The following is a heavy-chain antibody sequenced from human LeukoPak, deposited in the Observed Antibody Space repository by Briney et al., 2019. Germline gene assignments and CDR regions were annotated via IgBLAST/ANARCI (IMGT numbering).Heavy chain of an antibody. Sequence: GGSLRLSCGASGFTFSSNGMNWVRQAPGKGLEWVSYISSSGSTMYYADSVKGRFTISRDNAKNSLYLQMNSLRAEDTAVYYCAKGSKYFDYWGQGTLVTVSS. J-gene: IGHJ4*02. CDR2: ISSSGSTM. V-gene: IGHV3-48*04. CDR1: GFTFSSNG. CDR3: AKGSKYFDY.